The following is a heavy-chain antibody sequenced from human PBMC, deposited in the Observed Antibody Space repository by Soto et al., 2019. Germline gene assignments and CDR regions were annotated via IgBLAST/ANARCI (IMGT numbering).Heavy chain of an antibody. CDR2: IYYSGST. Sequence: QVQLQESGPGLVKPSQTLSLTCTVSGGSISSGGYYWSWIRQHPGKGLEWIGYIYYSGSTYYNPSIKSRVTISVDTSKNQFSLKLSSVTAADTAVYYCARGYDSSGYPVWYFDYWGQGTLVTVSS. CDR1: GGSISSGGYY. CDR3: ARGYDSSGYPVWYFDY. V-gene: IGHV4-31*03. J-gene: IGHJ4*02. D-gene: IGHD3-22*01.